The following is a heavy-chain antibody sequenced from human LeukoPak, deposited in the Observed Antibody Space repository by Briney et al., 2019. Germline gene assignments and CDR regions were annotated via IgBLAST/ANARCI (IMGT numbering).Heavy chain of an antibody. J-gene: IGHJ4*02. CDR3: TRDSNSLAVAGY. D-gene: IGHD6-19*01. V-gene: IGHV3-74*01. CDR1: GFTFSSYW. Sequence: GGSLRLSCAASGFTFSSYWMHWVRQAPGKGLVWVSRINSDGSSTSYADSVKGRFTISRDNAKNTLYLQMNSLRAEDTAVYYCTRDSNSLAVAGYWGQGTLVTVSS. CDR2: INSDGSST.